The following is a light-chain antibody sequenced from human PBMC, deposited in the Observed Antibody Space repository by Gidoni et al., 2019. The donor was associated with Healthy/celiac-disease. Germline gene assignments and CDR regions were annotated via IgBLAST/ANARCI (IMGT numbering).Light chain of an antibody. J-gene: IGKJ1*01. V-gene: IGKV1-39*01. CDR1: QSISSY. Sequence: DIQMTQPPSSLSASVGDRVTITCRASQSISSYLNWYQQKPGKAPKLLIYAASSLQSGVPSRFSGSGSGTDFTLTISSLQPEDFATYYCQQSYSTPGWTFGQGTKVEIK. CDR3: QQSYSTPGWT. CDR2: AAS.